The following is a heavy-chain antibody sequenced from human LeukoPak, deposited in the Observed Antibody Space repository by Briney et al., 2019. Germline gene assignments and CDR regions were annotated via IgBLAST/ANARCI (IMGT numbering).Heavy chain of an antibody. J-gene: IGHJ3*02. V-gene: IGHV1-69*02. D-gene: IGHD5-18*01. CDR3: ARGLREVAEWGDTATYDAFEI. Sequence: SVKVSSKASGGTPSTSSVRSVRQAPGQSLEWMGRIIPLLHITNSAQNFQGRATINADKSTTTAYTELSSRRSEGTAVYYCARGLREVAEWGDTATYDAFEIWGQGAMVTVSS. CDR2: IIPLLHIT. CDR1: GGTPSTSS.